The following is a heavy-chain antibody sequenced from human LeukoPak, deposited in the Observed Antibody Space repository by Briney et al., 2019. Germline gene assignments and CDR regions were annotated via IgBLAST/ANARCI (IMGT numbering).Heavy chain of an antibody. Sequence: SETLSLTCAVYGGSFSGYYWSWIRQPPGKGLEWIGEINHSGSTNYNPSLKSRVTISVDTSKNQFSLKLSSVTAADTAVYYCARAEYCSSTSCYITSGVFDPWGQGTLVTVSS. J-gene: IGHJ5*02. V-gene: IGHV4-34*01. D-gene: IGHD2-2*02. CDR1: GGSFSGYY. CDR3: ARAEYCSSTSCYITSGVFDP. CDR2: INHSGST.